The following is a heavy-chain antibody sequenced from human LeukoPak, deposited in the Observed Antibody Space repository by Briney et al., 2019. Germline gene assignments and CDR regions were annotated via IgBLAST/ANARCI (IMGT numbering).Heavy chain of an antibody. CDR2: ISYDGSNK. J-gene: IGHJ4*02. V-gene: IGHV3-30*18. Sequence: GGSLRLSCAASGFTFSSYGMHWVRQAPGKGLEWVAVISYDGSNKYYADSVKGRFTISRDNSKNTLFLQMNSLRAEDTAVYYCAKSSLEGGFDSWGQGTLVTVSS. CDR3: AKSSLEGGFDS. D-gene: IGHD3-16*01. CDR1: GFTFSSYG.